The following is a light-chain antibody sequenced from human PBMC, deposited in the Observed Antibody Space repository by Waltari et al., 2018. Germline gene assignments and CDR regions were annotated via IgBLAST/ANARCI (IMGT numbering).Light chain of an antibody. Sequence: QSVLTQPPQASGTPGQRVTLSCSGSRSNIGSNYVYWYQQLPGTAPKLLISGNKQRPSGLPDRFSGSQSGTSAALAISGLRSEDEADYYCAAWDDSLSGRVFCGGTKVTVL. CDR1: RSNIGSNY. J-gene: IGLJ3*02. V-gene: IGLV1-47*01. CDR3: AAWDDSLSGRV. CDR2: GNK.